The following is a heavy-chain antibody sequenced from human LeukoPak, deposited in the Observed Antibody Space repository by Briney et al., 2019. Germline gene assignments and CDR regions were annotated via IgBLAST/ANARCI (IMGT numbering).Heavy chain of an antibody. Sequence: GGSLRLSCAASGFTFSSYGMHWVRQAPGKGLEWVAFIRYDGSNRYYADSVKGRFTISRDNSKNTLYLQMNSLRAEDTAVYYCAKDGTSYYDILTGYYKYWGQGTLVTVSS. CDR1: GFTFSSYG. CDR3: AKDGTSYYDILTGYYKY. V-gene: IGHV3-30*02. CDR2: IRYDGSNR. J-gene: IGHJ4*02. D-gene: IGHD3-9*01.